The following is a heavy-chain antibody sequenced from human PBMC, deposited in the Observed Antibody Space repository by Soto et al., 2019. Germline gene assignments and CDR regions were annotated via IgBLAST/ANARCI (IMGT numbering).Heavy chain of an antibody. J-gene: IGHJ4*02. CDR1: GGSISSYY. Sequence: SETRSLTCTVSGGSISSYYWSWIRQPAGKGLEWIGRIYTSGSTNYNPSLKSRVTMSVDTSKNQFSLKLSSVTAADTAVYYCAREGPIAAAGGFDYWGKGTLATVA. V-gene: IGHV4-4*07. CDR3: AREGPIAAAGGFDY. D-gene: IGHD6-13*01. CDR2: IYTSGST.